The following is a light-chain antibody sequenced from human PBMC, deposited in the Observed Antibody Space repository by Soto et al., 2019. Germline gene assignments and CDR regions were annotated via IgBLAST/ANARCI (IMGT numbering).Light chain of an antibody. Sequence: QSARTQPRSVSGSPGQSVTVSCTGTSSDVGGYNYVSWYQQHPGKAPKLVIYDVSKRPSGVPDRFSGSKSANTASLTISGLQAEDEADYYCCSYAGNSLWVFGGVTKLTVL. CDR2: DVS. V-gene: IGLV2-11*01. CDR3: CSYAGNSLWV. CDR1: SSDVGGYNY. J-gene: IGLJ3*02.